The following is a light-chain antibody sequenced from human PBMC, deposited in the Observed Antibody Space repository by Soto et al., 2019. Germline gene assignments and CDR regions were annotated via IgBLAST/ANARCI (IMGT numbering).Light chain of an antibody. V-gene: IGLV2-14*01. CDR1: SSDVGGYNY. CDR3: TSYTSSDTLLYV. CDR2: EVS. Sequence: QSALTQPASVSGSPGQSITISCTGTSSDVGGYNYVSWYQQHPGKAPTLLIYEVSHRPSGVSNRFSGSKSGNTASLTISGLQAEDEADYYCTSYTSSDTLLYVFGTGTKLTVL. J-gene: IGLJ1*01.